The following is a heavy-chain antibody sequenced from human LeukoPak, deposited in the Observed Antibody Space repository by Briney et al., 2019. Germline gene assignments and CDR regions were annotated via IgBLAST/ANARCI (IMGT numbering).Heavy chain of an antibody. D-gene: IGHD6-19*01. CDR3: ARASSGWPWYFDL. CDR2: IIPIFGTA. CDR1: GYTFTSYY. J-gene: IGHJ2*01. V-gene: IGHV1-69*06. Sequence: ASVKVSCKASGYTFTSYYMHWVRHAPGQGLEWMGGIIPIFGTANYAQKFQGRITITAGKSTSTAYMELSSLRAEDTAVYYCARASSGWPWYFDLWGRGTLVTVSS.